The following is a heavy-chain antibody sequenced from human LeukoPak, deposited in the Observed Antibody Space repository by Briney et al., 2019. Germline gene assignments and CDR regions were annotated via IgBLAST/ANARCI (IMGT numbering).Heavy chain of an antibody. CDR3: AKAKHIVVVTAILDY. J-gene: IGHJ4*02. D-gene: IGHD2-21*02. CDR2: IWYDGSNK. V-gene: IGHV3-33*06. Sequence: PGGSLRLSCAASGFIFRNYGMHWVRQAPGKGLEWVAVIWYDGSNKYYVDSVKGRFSISRDNSKNTMYLQMDSLRAEDTAVYYCAKAKHIVVVTAILDYWGQGTLVTVSS. CDR1: GFIFRNYG.